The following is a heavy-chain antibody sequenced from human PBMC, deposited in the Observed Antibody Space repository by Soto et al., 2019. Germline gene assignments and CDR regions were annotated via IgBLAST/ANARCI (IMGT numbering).Heavy chain of an antibody. J-gene: IGHJ4*02. V-gene: IGHV3-7*01. D-gene: IGHD6-19*01. CDR1: GFTFSTYW. Sequence: GGSLRLSCAASGFTFSTYWMSWVRQAPGKGLEWVANIKQDGSEKYYVDSVKGRFIISRDNSQNTLFLQMNGLRAEDTAVYYCAKEFRAYSSGWFFDYWGQGAQVTVSS. CDR2: IKQDGSEK. CDR3: AKEFRAYSSGWFFDY.